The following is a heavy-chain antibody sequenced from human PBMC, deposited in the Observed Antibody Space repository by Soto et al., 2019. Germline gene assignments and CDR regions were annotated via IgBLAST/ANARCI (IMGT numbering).Heavy chain of an antibody. CDR3: VVYRELYCSSTSCYSLPDY. Sequence: LRLSCAASGFTFSSYSMNWVRQAPGKGLEWVSSISSSSSYIYYADSVKGRFTISRDNAKNSLYLQMNSQRAEDTAVYYCVVYRELYCSSTSCYSLPDYRGQGTLVTVSS. CDR1: GFTFSSYS. D-gene: IGHD2-2*01. J-gene: IGHJ4*02. V-gene: IGHV3-21*01. CDR2: ISSSSSYI.